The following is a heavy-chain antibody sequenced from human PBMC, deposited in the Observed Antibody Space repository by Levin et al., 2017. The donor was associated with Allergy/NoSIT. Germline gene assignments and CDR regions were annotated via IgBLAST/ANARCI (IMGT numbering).Heavy chain of an antibody. J-gene: IGHJ4*02. CDR1: GFTFSDYY. D-gene: IGHD4-17*01. V-gene: IGHV3-11*01. Sequence: LSLTCAASGFTFSDYYMSWIRQAPGKGLEWVSYISSSGSTIYYADSVKGRFTISRDNVKNSLYLQMNSLRAEDTAVYYCAREPYGDVNFDYWGQGTLVTVSS. CDR3: AREPYGDVNFDY. CDR2: ISSSGSTI.